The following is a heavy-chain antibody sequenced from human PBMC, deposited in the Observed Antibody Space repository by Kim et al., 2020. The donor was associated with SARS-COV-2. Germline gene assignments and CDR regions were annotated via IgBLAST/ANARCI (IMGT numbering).Heavy chain of an antibody. D-gene: IGHD6-19*01. V-gene: IGHV3-11*06. CDR3: ARDLGDGFQWLVRHYYGMDV. Sequence: FTISRDNAKNSLYLQMNSLRAEDTAVYYCARDLGDGFQWLVRHYYGMDVWGQGTTVTVSS. J-gene: IGHJ6*02.